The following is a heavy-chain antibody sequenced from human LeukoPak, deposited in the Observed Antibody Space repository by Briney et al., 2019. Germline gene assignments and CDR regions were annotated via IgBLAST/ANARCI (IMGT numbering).Heavy chain of an antibody. Sequence: SVKVSCKASGGTFSSYAISWVRQAPGQGLEWVGGIIPIFGTANYAQKFQGRVTITADESTSTAYMELSSLRSEDTAVYYCARDYIVVVPAAKGSWFDPWGQGTLVTVSS. CDR2: IIPIFGTA. J-gene: IGHJ5*02. CDR3: ARDYIVVVPAAKGSWFDP. D-gene: IGHD2-2*01. V-gene: IGHV1-69*13. CDR1: GGTFSSYA.